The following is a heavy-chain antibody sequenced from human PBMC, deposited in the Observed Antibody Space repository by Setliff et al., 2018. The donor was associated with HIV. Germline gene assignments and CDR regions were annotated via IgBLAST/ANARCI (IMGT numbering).Heavy chain of an antibody. D-gene: IGHD3-10*01. CDR2: INNDGSRT. Sequence: RLSCAASGFTFSSYWMHWVRQAPGKGLVWVSCINNDGSRTKYADSVKGRLTISRDNAKNTLYLQMDSLRSEDTAVYYCVTDIESHPYYNLDYWGQGTLVTVSS. V-gene: IGHV3-74*03. CDR3: VTDIESHPYYNLDY. J-gene: IGHJ4*02. CDR1: GFTFSSYW.